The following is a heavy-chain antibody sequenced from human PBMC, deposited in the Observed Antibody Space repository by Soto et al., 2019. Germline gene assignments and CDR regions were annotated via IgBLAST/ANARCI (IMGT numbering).Heavy chain of an antibody. CDR3: ARDLHGGTGYYGMDV. J-gene: IGHJ6*02. CDR2: INPNSGGT. Sequence: QVQLVQSGAEVKKPGASVKVSCKASGYTFTGYYMHWVRQAPGQGLEWIGWINPNSGGTNYAQKFQGWVTMTRDTSISTAYMELSRLRSDDTAVYYCARDLHGGTGYYGMDVWGQGTTVTVSS. V-gene: IGHV1-2*04. D-gene: IGHD1-1*01. CDR1: GYTFTGYY.